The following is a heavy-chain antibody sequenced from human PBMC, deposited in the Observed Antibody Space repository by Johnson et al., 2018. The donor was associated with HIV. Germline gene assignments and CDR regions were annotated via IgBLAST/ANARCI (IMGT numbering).Heavy chain of an antibody. CDR3: AREGDGYNYDAFDI. Sequence: VQLVESGGGLVQPGGSLRLSCAASGFTFSDYYMSWIRQAPGKGLEWVSYISGSGGSTYYADSVKGRFTISRDNAKNTLYLQMNSLRAEDTAVYYCAREGDGYNYDAFDIWGQGTMVTVSS. J-gene: IGHJ3*02. CDR2: ISGSGGST. V-gene: IGHV3-11*04. D-gene: IGHD5-24*01. CDR1: GFTFSDYY.